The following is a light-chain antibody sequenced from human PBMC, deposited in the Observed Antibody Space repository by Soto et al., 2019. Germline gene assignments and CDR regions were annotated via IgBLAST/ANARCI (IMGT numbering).Light chain of an antibody. CDR1: QSVSSSY. J-gene: IGKJ3*01. Sequence: EIVLTQSPGTLSVSPGERATLSCRASQSVSSSYLAWYQQKPGQAPRLLIYGASSRATGIPDRFSVSGSGTDFTLTISRLEPEDFAVYYCQHYGTSALFGPGTKVDIK. CDR2: GAS. CDR3: QHYGTSAL. V-gene: IGKV3-20*01.